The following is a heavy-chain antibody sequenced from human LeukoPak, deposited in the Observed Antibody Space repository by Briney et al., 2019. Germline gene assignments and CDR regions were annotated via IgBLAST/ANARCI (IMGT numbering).Heavy chain of an antibody. D-gene: IGHD3-10*01. Sequence: GGSLRLSCAASGFTFSSYSMNWVRQAPGKRLEWVSSISSSSSYIYYADSVKGRFTISRDNAKNSLYLQMNSLRAEDTALYYCASVDYYGSGNYYNDVDYWGQGTLVTVSS. J-gene: IGHJ4*02. CDR3: ASVDYYGSGNYYNDVDY. V-gene: IGHV3-21*01. CDR1: GFTFSSYS. CDR2: ISSSSSYI.